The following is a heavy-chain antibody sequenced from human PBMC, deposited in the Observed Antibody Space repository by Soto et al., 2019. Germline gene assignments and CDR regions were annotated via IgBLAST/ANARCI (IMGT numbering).Heavy chain of an antibody. Sequence: PGGSLRLSCSASGFTFSNYAMHWVRQAPGKGLEYVSAIVRNGGSTYYADSVKGRFTISRDNSKNTLYLQMSSLRAEDTAVYYCVSSYGSIHFDYWGQGTLVTVSS. D-gene: IGHD5-18*01. CDR3: VSSYGSIHFDY. CDR2: IVRNGGST. J-gene: IGHJ4*02. CDR1: GFTFSNYA. V-gene: IGHV3-64D*06.